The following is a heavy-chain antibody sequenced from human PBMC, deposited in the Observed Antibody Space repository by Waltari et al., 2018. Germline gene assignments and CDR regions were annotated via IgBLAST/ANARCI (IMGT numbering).Heavy chain of an antibody. Sequence: QVQLQQWGAGLLKPSETLSLTCAVYGGSFSGYYWSWIRRPPGKGLEWIGEISHRGSTNYNPSLKSRVTISVDTSKNLFSLKLSSVTAADTAMYYCAREVASARGAFDIWGQGTMVTVSS. CDR3: AREVASARGAFDI. CDR1: GGSFSGYY. V-gene: IGHV4-34*01. CDR2: ISHRGST. J-gene: IGHJ3*02. D-gene: IGHD5-12*01.